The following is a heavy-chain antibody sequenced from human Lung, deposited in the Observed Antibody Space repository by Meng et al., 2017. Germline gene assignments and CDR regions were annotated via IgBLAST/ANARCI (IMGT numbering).Heavy chain of an antibody. V-gene: IGHV1-18*01. CDR2: ISAYNGNT. Sequence: QVPLVQSGAEVTKPGASVKVSCKASGYTFTTYGLSWVRQAPGQGLEWMGWISAYNGNTKYAQKVQGRVTMTRDTSTTTAYMELRNLRSDDTAVYYCVSERGGGSFDYWGQGTLVTVSS. J-gene: IGHJ4*02. CDR3: VSERGGGSFDY. D-gene: IGHD3-10*01. CDR1: GYTFTTYG.